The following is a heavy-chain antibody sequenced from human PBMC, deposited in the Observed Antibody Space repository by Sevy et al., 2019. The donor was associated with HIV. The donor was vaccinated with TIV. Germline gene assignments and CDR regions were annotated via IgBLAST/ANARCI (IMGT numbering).Heavy chain of an antibody. D-gene: IGHD2-15*01. V-gene: IGHV4-59*01. CDR3: ARGRRVVVAAHGFYFDY. CDR2: IYYSGST. Sequence: SETLSLTCTVSGGSISSYYWSWIRQPPGKGLEWIGYIYYSGSTNYNPSLKSRVTISVDTSKNQFSLKLSSVTAADTAVYYCARGRRVVVAAHGFYFDYWGQGTLVTVSS. J-gene: IGHJ4*02. CDR1: GGSISSYY.